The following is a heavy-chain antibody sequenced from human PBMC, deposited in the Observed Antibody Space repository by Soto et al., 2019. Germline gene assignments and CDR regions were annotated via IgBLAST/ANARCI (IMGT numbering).Heavy chain of an antibody. J-gene: IGHJ6*02. CDR3: ARHLFSLERGYNYYYGMDV. CDR1: GGSISSYY. Sequence: TSETLSLTCTVSGGSISSYYWSWIRQPPGKGLEWIGYIYYSGSTNYNPSLKSRVTISVDTSKNQFSLKLSSVTAADTAVYYCARHLFSLERGYNYYYGMDVWGQGTTVTVSS. V-gene: IGHV4-59*08. CDR2: IYYSGST. D-gene: IGHD3-3*01.